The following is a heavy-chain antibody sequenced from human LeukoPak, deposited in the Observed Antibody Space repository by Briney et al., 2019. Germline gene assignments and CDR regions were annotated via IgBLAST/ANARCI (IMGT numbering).Heavy chain of an antibody. Sequence: GASVKVSCKASGYTFTSYGISWVRRAPGQGLEWMGWISAYNGNTNYAQKLQGRVTMTTDTSTSTAYMELRSLRSDDTAVYYCARDEWAGYYDSSGYADGMDVWGQGTTVTVSS. CDR1: GYTFTSYG. J-gene: IGHJ6*02. CDR2: ISAYNGNT. V-gene: IGHV1-18*01. CDR3: ARDEWAGYYDSSGYADGMDV. D-gene: IGHD3-22*01.